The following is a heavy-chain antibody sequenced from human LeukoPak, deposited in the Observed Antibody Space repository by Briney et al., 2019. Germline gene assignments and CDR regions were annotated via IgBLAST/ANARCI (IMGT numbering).Heavy chain of an antibody. J-gene: IGHJ3*02. CDR1: GGSFSGYY. V-gene: IGHV4-34*01. Sequence: SETLSLTCAVYGGSFSGYYWSWIRQPPGEGLEWIGEINHSGSTNYNPSLKSRVTISVDTSKNQFSLKLSSVTAADTAVYYCARDRGILTGYSVVGAFDIWGQGTMVTVSS. CDR2: INHSGST. CDR3: ARDRGILTGYSVVGAFDI. D-gene: IGHD3-9*01.